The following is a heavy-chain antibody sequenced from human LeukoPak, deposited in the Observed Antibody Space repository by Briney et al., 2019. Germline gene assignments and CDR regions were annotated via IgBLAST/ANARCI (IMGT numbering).Heavy chain of an antibody. Sequence: SGGSLRLSCAASGFIVSSHYMSWVRQAPGKGLEWVSGINWNGGSTGYADSVKGRFTISRDNAKNSLYLQMNSLRAEDTALYYCARLGVGATRDAFDIWGQGTMVTVSS. CDR3: ARLGVGATRDAFDI. J-gene: IGHJ3*02. CDR1: GFIVSSHY. V-gene: IGHV3-20*04. D-gene: IGHD1-26*01. CDR2: INWNGGST.